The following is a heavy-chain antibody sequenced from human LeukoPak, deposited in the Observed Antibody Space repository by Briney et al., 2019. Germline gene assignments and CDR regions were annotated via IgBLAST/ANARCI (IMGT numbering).Heavy chain of an antibody. Sequence: SETLSLTCTVSGASLSRYYWSWIRQPPGKGLEWIGYIYHDGRTHYNPSLKSQVTTSMDASKNQFSLKLSSVTAADTAVYYCARKYYDSSGYLKKGNAFDIWGQGTMVTVSS. V-gene: IGHV4-59*08. J-gene: IGHJ3*02. CDR1: GASLSRYY. D-gene: IGHD3-22*01. CDR3: ARKYYDSSGYLKKGNAFDI. CDR2: IYHDGRT.